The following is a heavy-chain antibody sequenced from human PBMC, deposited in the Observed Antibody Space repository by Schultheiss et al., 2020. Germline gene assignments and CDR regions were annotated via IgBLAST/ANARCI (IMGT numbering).Heavy chain of an antibody. D-gene: IGHD5-12*01. Sequence: GESLKISCAASGLTFSGYTMNWVRQAPGEGLEWVSAISGSGGSTYYADSVKGRFTISRDNSKNTLYLQMNSLRAEDTAVYYCARGGYDCDYWGQGTLVTVSS. CDR2: ISGSGGST. V-gene: IGHV3-23*01. J-gene: IGHJ4*02. CDR3: ARGGYDCDY. CDR1: GLTFSGYT.